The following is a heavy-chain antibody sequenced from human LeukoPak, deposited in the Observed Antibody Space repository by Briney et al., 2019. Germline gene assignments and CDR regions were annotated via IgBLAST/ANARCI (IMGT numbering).Heavy chain of an antibody. CDR2: INPSGGST. CDR3: ARSPFNLLNDYYYYYMDV. CDR1: GYTFTRYG. J-gene: IGHJ6*03. Sequence: ASVKVSCKASGYTFTRYGISWVRQAPGQGLEWMGIINPSGGSTSYAQKFQGRVTMTRDTSTSTVYMELSSLRSEDTAVYYCARSPFNLLNDYYYYYMDVWGKGTTVTISS. V-gene: IGHV1-46*01.